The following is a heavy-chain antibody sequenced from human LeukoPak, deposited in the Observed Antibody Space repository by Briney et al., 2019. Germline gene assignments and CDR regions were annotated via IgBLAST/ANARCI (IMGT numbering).Heavy chain of an antibody. CDR1: GGTFSSYA. CDR2: IIPIFGTA. CDR3: ARAVAVPGYYYGMDV. V-gene: IGHV1-69*13. J-gene: IGHJ6*02. D-gene: IGHD6-19*01. Sequence: GASVTVSCKASGGTFSSYAISWVRQAPGQGLEWMGGIIPIFGTANYAQKFQGRVTITADESTSTAYMELSSLRSKDTAVYYCARAVAVPGYYYGMDVWGQGTTVTVSS.